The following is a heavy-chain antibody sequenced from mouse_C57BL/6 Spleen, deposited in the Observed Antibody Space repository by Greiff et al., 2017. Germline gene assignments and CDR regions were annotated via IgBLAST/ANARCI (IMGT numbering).Heavy chain of an antibody. Sequence: EVKLMESGGGLVKPGGSLKLSCAASGFTFSSYTMSWVRQTPEKRLEWVATISGGGGNTYYPDSVKGRFTISRDNAKNTLYLQVSSLKSEDTALYYCARRHYYGSSYYFDYWGQGTTLTVSS. CDR3: ARRHYYGSSYYFDY. CDR1: GFTFSSYT. V-gene: IGHV5-9*01. J-gene: IGHJ2*01. CDR2: ISGGGGNT. D-gene: IGHD1-1*01.